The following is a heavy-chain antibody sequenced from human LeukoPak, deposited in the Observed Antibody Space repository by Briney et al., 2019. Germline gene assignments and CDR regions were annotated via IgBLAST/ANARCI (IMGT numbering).Heavy chain of an antibody. CDR3: ARDRELLWFGELGPMGSNWFDP. D-gene: IGHD3-10*01. CDR1: GGSISSYY. V-gene: IGHV4-4*07. CDR2: IYTSGST. Sequence: SETLSLTCTVSGGSISSYYWSWIRQPAGKGLEWIGRIYTSGSTNYNPSLKSRVTMSVDTSKNQFSLKLSSVTAADTAVYYCARDRELLWFGELGPMGSNWFDPWGQGTLVTVSS. J-gene: IGHJ5*02.